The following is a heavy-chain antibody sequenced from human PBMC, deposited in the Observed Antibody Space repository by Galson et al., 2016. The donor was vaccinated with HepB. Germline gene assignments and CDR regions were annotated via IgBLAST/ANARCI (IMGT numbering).Heavy chain of an antibody. V-gene: IGHV1-46*01. J-gene: IGHJ4*02. CDR2: INPSDGTT. CDR1: GDTLSNHY. CDR3: AREIGGTSYFEY. D-gene: IGHD1-7*01. Sequence: SVKVSCKASGDTLSNHYLHWVRQAPGQGLEWEGVINPSDGTTNCAERFQGRVTMTRDTSTTSFYMELSSLRYEDTAEYFCAREIGGTSYFEYWGQGTLVTVSS.